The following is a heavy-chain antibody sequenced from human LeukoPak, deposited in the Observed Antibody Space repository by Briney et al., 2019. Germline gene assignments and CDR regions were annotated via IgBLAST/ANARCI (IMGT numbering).Heavy chain of an antibody. CDR2: ISSSGST. CDR3: ARDQVTVTTWDYYYYMDV. V-gene: IGHV4-61*02. Sequence: SETLSLTCTVSGDSISSGDYHWSWIRQPAGKGLEWIGRISSSGSTNYNPSLKSRVTISVDTSKNQFSLKLSSVTAADTAVYYCARDQVTVTTWDYYYYMDVWGKGTTVTISS. J-gene: IGHJ6*03. CDR1: GDSISSGDYH. D-gene: IGHD4-17*01.